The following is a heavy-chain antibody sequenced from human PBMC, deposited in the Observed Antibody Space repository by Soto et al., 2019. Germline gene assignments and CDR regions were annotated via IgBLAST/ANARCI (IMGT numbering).Heavy chain of an antibody. V-gene: IGHV3-33*01. CDR1: GLTFRNYG. J-gene: IGHJ6*04. CDR3: APSTPTLIMDV. CDR2: IWYDGSKK. Sequence: QVQLVESGGGVVQPGRSLRLSCAASGLTFRNYGMHWVRQAPGKGLEWVAVIWYDGSKKYYADSVKGRFTISRDDSKSTLYLQITSLRVEDTAVYSCAPSTPTLIMDVWGKGTTVTVPS.